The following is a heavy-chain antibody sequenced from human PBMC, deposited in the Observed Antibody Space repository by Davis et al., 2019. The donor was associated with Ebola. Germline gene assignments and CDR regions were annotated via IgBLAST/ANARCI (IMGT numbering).Heavy chain of an antibody. D-gene: IGHD1-26*01. J-gene: IGHJ6*02. V-gene: IGHV1-69*04. CDR3: ARDGRFHYGMDV. CDR1: GGTFSSYA. CDR2: IIPILGIA. Sequence: SVKVSCKASGGTFSSYAISWVRQAPGQGLEWMGRIIPILGIANYAQKFQGRVTITADKSTSTAYMELSSLRSEDTDVYYCARDGRFHYGMDVWGQGTTVTVSS.